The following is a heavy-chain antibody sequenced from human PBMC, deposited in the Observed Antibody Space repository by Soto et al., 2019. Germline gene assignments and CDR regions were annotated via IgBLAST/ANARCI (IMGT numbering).Heavy chain of an antibody. Sequence: GGSLRLSCAASGFTVSNNCMSWVRQAPGEGLEWVSVIYSGGTSYYADSVKGRFTISRDNSKNTLYLQMNSLRAEDTAVYYCARAGTRPYFYYGMDVWGQGTTVTVSS. CDR2: IYSGGTS. J-gene: IGHJ6*02. CDR1: GFTVSNNC. CDR3: ARAGTRPYFYYGMDV. V-gene: IGHV3-53*01. D-gene: IGHD1-1*01.